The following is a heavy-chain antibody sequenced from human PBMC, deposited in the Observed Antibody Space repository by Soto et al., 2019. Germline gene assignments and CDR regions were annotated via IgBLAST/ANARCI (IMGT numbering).Heavy chain of an antibody. Sequence: QVQLVESGGGVVQPGRSLRLSCAASGFTFSSYGMHWVRQAPGKGLEWVAVIWYDGSNKYYADSVKGRFTISRDNYKNTLYLQMHSLRAEDTDVYYCARRPWFGAHYYYYMDVWGKGTTVTVSS. CDR3: ARRPWFGAHYYYYMDV. D-gene: IGHD3-10*01. J-gene: IGHJ6*03. CDR1: GFTFSSYG. CDR2: IWYDGSNK. V-gene: IGHV3-33*01.